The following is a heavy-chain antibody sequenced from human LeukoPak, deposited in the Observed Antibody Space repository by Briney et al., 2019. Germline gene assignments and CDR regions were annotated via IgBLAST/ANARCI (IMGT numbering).Heavy chain of an antibody. D-gene: IGHD3-22*01. J-gene: IGHJ4*02. V-gene: IGHV3-11*01. CDR3: ASYDSSGYYFDY. CDR2: ISSSGSTI. Sequence: GGSLRLSCAASGFTFSDYYMSWIRQAPGKGLEWVSYISSSGSTIYYADSVKGRFTISRDNAKNSLYLQMNSLRAEDTAVYYCASYDSSGYYFDYWGQGTLVTVSS. CDR1: GFTFSDYY.